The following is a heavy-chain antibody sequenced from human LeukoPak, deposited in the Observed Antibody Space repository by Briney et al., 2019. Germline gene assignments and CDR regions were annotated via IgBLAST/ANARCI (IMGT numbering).Heavy chain of an antibody. CDR2: IRYDGSNK. Sequence: AGGSLRLSCAASGFTFSSYGMHWVRQAPGKGLEWVAFIRYDGSNKYYADSVKGRFTISRDNSKNTLYLQMNSLRAEDTAVYYCARSYYYGSGMAPQTELDPWGQGTLVTVSS. CDR3: ARSYYYGSGMAPQTELDP. V-gene: IGHV3-30*02. CDR1: GFTFSSYG. D-gene: IGHD3-10*01. J-gene: IGHJ5*02.